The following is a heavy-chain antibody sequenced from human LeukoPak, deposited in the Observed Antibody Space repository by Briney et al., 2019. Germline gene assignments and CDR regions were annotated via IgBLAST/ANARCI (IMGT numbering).Heavy chain of an antibody. CDR2: IYCSGST. Sequence: SETLSLTCTVSGGSISSYYWSWIRQPPGKGLEWIGYIYCSGSTNYNPSLKSRVTISVDTSKNQFSLKLSSVTAADTAVYYCARDRSGYDPFDYWGQGTLVTVSS. J-gene: IGHJ4*02. D-gene: IGHD5-12*01. V-gene: IGHV4-59*01. CDR3: ARDRSGYDPFDY. CDR1: GGSISSYY.